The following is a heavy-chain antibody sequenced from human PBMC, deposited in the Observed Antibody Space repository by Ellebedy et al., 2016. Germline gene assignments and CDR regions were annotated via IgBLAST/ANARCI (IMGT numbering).Heavy chain of an antibody. Sequence: SETLSLXXTVSGGSISSGSYYWSWIRQPAGKGLEWIGRIFTGGNIDYNPSLKSRVTMSLDTSKNQFSLKLTSVTAADTAVYYCARDRGRDVYNLIEYWGQGTLVTVSS. CDR1: GGSISSGSYY. CDR2: IFTGGNI. D-gene: IGHD5-24*01. J-gene: IGHJ4*02. CDR3: ARDRGRDVYNLIEY. V-gene: IGHV4-61*02.